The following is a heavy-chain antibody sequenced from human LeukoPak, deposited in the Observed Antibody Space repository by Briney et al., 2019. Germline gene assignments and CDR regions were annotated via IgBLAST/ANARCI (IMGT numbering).Heavy chain of an antibody. CDR1: EYTFTGNY. Sequence: ASVKVSCKASEYTFTGNYMHWVRQAPGQGLEWMGWINPNSGGTNYAQKFQGRVTMTRDTSTSTVYMELSSLRSEDTAVYYCARAVPLYYDILTGPGAFDIWGQGTMVTVSS. D-gene: IGHD3-9*01. J-gene: IGHJ3*02. V-gene: IGHV1-2*02. CDR2: INPNSGGT. CDR3: ARAVPLYYDILTGPGAFDI.